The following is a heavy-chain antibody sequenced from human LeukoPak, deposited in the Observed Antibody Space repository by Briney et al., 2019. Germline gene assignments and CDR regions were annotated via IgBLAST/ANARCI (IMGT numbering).Heavy chain of an antibody. D-gene: IGHD2-2*01. CDR1: GFTFDDYA. Sequence: GGSLRLSCAASGFTFDDYAMHWVRQAPGKGLEWVSGISWNSGSIGYADSVKGRFTISRDNAKNFLYLQMNSLRAEDTALYYCAKDISSGVVPAANDYWGQGTLVTVSS. CDR2: ISWNSGSI. J-gene: IGHJ4*02. CDR3: AKDISSGVVPAANDY. V-gene: IGHV3-9*01.